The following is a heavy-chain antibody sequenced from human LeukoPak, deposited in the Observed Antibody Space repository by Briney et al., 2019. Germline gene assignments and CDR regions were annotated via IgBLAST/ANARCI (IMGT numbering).Heavy chain of an antibody. V-gene: IGHV3-7*04. D-gene: IGHD2-2*01. J-gene: IGHJ4*02. CDR1: GFTFSSYW. CDR2: VKQDGSEK. CDR3: ARDDWKEGDGSSTSCYPDY. Sequence: GGTLRLSCAASGFTFSSYWMSWVRQAPGKGLEWVANVKQDGSEKYYVDSVKGRFTISRDNAKNSLYLQMNSLRTEDTAVYYCARDDWKEGDGSSTSCYPDYWGQGTLVTVSS.